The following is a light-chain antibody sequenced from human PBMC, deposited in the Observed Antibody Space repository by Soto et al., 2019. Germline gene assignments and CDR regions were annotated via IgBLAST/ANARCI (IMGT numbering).Light chain of an antibody. CDR2: RAS. CDR1: QTVNNNY. CDR3: QQYYSYPRT. J-gene: IGKJ1*01. Sequence: EIVLTQSPGTLSLSPGERATLSCRASQTVNNNYVAWYQQKPGQAPRLLIFRASNKATGIPDRFSGSGSGTEFILTISELEPEDFATYYCQQYYSYPRTFGQGTKVDIK. V-gene: IGKV3-20*01.